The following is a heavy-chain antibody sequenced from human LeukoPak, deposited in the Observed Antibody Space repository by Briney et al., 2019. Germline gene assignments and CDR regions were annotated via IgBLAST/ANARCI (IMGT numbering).Heavy chain of an antibody. Sequence: PSQTLSLTCTVSGGSISSGDYYWSWIRQPPGKGLEWIGYIYYSGSTYYNPSIKSRVTISVDTSKNQFSLKLSSVTAADTAVYYCARTEVMDSSGYYYGSFDYWGQGTLVTVSS. V-gene: IGHV4-30-4*08. CDR1: GGSISSGDYY. J-gene: IGHJ4*02. CDR2: IYYSGST. CDR3: ARTEVMDSSGYYYGSFDY. D-gene: IGHD3-22*01.